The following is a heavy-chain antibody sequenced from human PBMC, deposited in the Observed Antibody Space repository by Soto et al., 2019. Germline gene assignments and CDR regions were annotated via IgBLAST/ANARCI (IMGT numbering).Heavy chain of an antibody. CDR1: GGSISSSSYY. CDR2: IYYSGST. Sequence: QLQLQESGPGLVKPSETLSLTCTVSGGSISSSSYYWGWIHQPPGKGLEWIGSIYYSGSTYYNPSLKSRVTISVDTSKNQFSLKLSSVTAADTAVYYCARLPWSYYYYYMDVWGKGTTVTVSS. J-gene: IGHJ6*03. CDR3: ARLPWSYYYYYMDV. D-gene: IGHD3-3*01. V-gene: IGHV4-39*01.